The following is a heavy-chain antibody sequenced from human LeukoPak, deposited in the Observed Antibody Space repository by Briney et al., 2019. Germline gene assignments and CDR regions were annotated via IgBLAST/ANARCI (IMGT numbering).Heavy chain of an antibody. CDR1: GGTFSSYA. V-gene: IGHV1-69*13. J-gene: IGHJ4*02. D-gene: IGHD4-23*01. CDR3: ASSPEQDYGGNSGYY. CDR2: IIPIFGTA. Sequence: GASVKVSCKASGGTFSSYAISWVRQAPGQGPEWMGGIIPIFGTANYAQKFQGRVTITADESTSTAYMELSSLRSEDTAVYYCASSPEQDYGGNSGYYWGQGTLVTVSS.